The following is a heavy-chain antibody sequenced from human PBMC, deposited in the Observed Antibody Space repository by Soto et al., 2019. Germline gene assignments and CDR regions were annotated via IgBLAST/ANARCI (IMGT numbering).Heavy chain of an antibody. CDR3: ARSWGGDYGARGPWVCDY. CDR1: GGTFSSYA. Sequence: QVQLVQSGAEVKKPGSSVKVSCKASGGTFSSYAISWVRQAPGQGLEWMGGIIPIFGTANYAQKFQGRVTSTADESTSTAYMELSSLRSEDTAVYYCARSWGGDYGARGPWVCDYWGQGTLVTVSS. CDR2: IIPIFGTA. V-gene: IGHV1-69*12. J-gene: IGHJ4*02. D-gene: IGHD2-21*02.